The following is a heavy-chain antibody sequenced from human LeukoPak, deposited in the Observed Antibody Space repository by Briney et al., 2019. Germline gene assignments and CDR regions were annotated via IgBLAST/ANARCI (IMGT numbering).Heavy chain of an antibody. Sequence: SLRLSCAASGFTFDNYAMHWVRQATGKGLEWLSIISWNSGYIGYADSVKGRFTISRDNAKKSLDLQMNSLRAEDAAFYYCAKVRGTYSSGYFFDYWGQGTLVTVSS. CDR3: AKVRGTYSSGYFFDY. CDR2: ISWNSGYI. V-gene: IGHV3-9*01. CDR1: GFTFDNYA. D-gene: IGHD6-19*01. J-gene: IGHJ4*02.